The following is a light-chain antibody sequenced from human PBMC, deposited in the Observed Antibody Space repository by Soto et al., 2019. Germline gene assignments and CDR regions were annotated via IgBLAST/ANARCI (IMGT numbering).Light chain of an antibody. V-gene: IGKV3-20*01. J-gene: IGKJ2*01. CDR3: QQQGT. CDR1: RRLSSSY. CDR2: AAS. Sequence: EIVLTQSPGTLSLSPGERATLSCRARRRLSSSYVVWYQQKPGQAPRLLIYAASRRATGIPDRFSGSGSATEYTLTISRLEHEDFAVYYCQQQGTFGQGTKLEIK.